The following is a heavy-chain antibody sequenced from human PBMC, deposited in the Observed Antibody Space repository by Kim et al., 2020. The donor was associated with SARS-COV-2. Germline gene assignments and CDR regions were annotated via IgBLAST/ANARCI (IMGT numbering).Heavy chain of an antibody. V-gene: IGHV3-23*01. D-gene: IGHD2-8*01. J-gene: IGHJ3*02. Sequence: SVKGRFTNSRDNAKNTLYLQMSSLRAEDTAVYYCAKLLPMYAILRDAFDIWGQGTRGTVSS. CDR3: AKLLPMYAILRDAFDI.